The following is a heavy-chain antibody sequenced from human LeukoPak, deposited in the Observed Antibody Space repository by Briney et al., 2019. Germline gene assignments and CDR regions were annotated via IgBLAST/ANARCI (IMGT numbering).Heavy chain of an antibody. CDR2: ISSSGSTI. J-gene: IGHJ5*02. Sequence: GGSLRLSCAASGFTFSSYEMNWVRQAPGEGLEWVSYISSSGSTIYYADSVKGRFTISRDNAKNSLYLQMNSLRAEDTAVYYCARGDGPGWFGELSGWFDPWGQGTLVTVSS. V-gene: IGHV3-48*03. CDR1: GFTFSSYE. D-gene: IGHD3-10*01. CDR3: ARGDGPGWFGELSGWFDP.